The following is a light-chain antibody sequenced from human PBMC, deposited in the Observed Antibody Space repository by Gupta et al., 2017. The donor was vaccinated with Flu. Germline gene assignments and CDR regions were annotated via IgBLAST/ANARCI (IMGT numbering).Light chain of an antibody. Sequence: ELVLPQSQATLSVSQGAIATLSCRASQSVSSNLAWYQQKPGQAPMPLIYSASTRATGIPTRFSGSRDVTEFTLTINSQHSEDFAVYYCQHYNNCPRTFGQGTKVEIK. CDR1: QSVSSN. V-gene: IGKV3-15*01. CDR3: QHYNNCPRT. J-gene: IGKJ1*01. CDR2: SAS.